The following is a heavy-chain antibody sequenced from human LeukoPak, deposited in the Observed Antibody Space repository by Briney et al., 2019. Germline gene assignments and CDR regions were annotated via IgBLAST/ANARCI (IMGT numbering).Heavy chain of an antibody. CDR2: ISAYNGNT. J-gene: IGHJ4*02. V-gene: IGHV1-18*01. Sequence: ASVKVSCKASGYTFTSYGISWVRQAPGQGLEWMGWISAYNGNTNYAQKLQGRVTMTTDTSTSTAYMELRSLRSDDTAVYYCARDPLGSGFWMTPDTENYFDYWGQGTLVTVSS. D-gene: IGHD6-19*01. CDR3: ARDPLGSGFWMTPDTENYFDY. CDR1: GYTFTSYG.